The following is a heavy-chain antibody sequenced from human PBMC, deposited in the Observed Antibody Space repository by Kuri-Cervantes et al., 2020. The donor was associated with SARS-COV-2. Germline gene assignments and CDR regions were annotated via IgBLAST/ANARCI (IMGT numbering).Heavy chain of an antibody. J-gene: IGHJ4*02. CDR3: AREGAYSSSWYKPFDY. D-gene: IGHD6-13*01. V-gene: IGHV3-21*01. CDR1: GFTFSSYS. CDR2: ISSSSSYI. Sequence: GGSLRLSCAASGFTFSSYSMNWVRQAPGKGLEWVSSISSSSSYIYYADSVKGRFTISRDNAKNSLYLQMNSLRAEDTAVYYCAREGAYSSSWYKPFDYWGQGTLVTVSS.